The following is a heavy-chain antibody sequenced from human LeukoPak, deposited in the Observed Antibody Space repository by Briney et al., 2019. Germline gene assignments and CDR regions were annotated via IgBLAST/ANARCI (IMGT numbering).Heavy chain of an antibody. V-gene: IGHV4-39*01. Sequence: LSETLSLTCTVSGGSISSSSYYWDWIRQPPGKGLEWIGSIYYSGTTYYNPSLKSRVTISVDTSKNQFSLKLSSVTAADTAVYYCARPYGAAGLDWGQGTLVTVSS. CDR1: GGSISSSSYY. D-gene: IGHD4-17*01. J-gene: IGHJ4*02. CDR3: ARPYGAAGLD. CDR2: IYYSGTT.